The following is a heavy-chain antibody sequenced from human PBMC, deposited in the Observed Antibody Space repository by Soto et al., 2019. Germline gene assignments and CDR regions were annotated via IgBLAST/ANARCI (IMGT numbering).Heavy chain of an antibody. Sequence: QVQLVQSGDEVKKPGASVKVSCKASGYTFTTYGISWVRQAPGQGLEWMGWISAYNGDTKYAQNVQDRVSMTTDTPTSTAYMELRGLRSDDTAVYYCAREGSWPYYYYGMDVWGQGTTVTVSS. CDR2: ISAYNGDT. V-gene: IGHV1-18*01. D-gene: IGHD6-13*01. CDR3: AREGSWPYYYYGMDV. CDR1: GYTFTTYG. J-gene: IGHJ6*02.